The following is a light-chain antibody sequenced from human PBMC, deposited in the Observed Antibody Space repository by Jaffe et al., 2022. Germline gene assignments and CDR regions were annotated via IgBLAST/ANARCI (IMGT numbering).Light chain of an antibody. CDR3: QQHYDWYT. J-gene: IGKJ2*01. CDR1: QSVRNW. Sequence: DIQMTQSPSTLSAFVGDRVTITCRASQSVRNWLAWYQQKPGKAPKLLIYRASTLQSGVPSRFSGSGSGTVYALTISSLQPDDSATYYCQQHYDWYTFGQGTKLEIK. V-gene: IGKV1-5*03. CDR2: RAS.